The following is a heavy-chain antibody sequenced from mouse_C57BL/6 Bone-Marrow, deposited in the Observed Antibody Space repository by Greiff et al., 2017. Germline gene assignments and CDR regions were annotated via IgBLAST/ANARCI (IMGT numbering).Heavy chain of an antibody. Sequence: EVKLVESGGGLVKPGGSLKLSCAASGFTFSSYAMSWVRQTPEKRLEWVATISDGGSYTYYPDNVKGRFTISRDNAKNNLYLQMSHLKSEDTAMYYCARVRSSVYYHAMDYWGQGTSVTVSS. V-gene: IGHV5-4*03. J-gene: IGHJ4*01. CDR2: ISDGGSYT. CDR1: GFTFSSYA. CDR3: ARVRSSVYYHAMDY. D-gene: IGHD1-1*01.